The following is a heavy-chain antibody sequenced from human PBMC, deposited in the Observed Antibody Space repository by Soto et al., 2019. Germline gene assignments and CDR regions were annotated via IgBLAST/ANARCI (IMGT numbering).Heavy chain of an antibody. V-gene: IGHV4-30-4*01. CDR3: ASSALDGMHV. D-gene: IGHD2-15*01. J-gene: IGHJ6*02. CDR2: IYYSGNT. Sequence: SETLSLPCSVSGGSISSGYSYWSWIRQPPGKGLEWIGNIYYSGNTYYNPSLKRRLIIPIDTSKNQFYLEVGSVTAADTAVYHCASSALDGMHVCGQGTPVPV. CDR1: GGSISSGYSY.